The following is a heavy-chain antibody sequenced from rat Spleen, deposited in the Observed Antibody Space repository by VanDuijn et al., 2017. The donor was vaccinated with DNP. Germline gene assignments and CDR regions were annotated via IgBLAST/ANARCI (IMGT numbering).Heavy chain of an antibody. D-gene: IGHD1-11*01. CDR3: ARGLNYGGYNYYWYFDF. Sequence: EVQLQESGPGLVKPSQSLSLTCSVTGFSITRSYRWNWIRKFPGNKMEWMAYISYSGSTGYNQSLKSRISIARDTSKNQFFLQLNSVTTEDTATYYCARGLNYGGYNYYWYFDFWGPGVMVTVSS. CDR2: ISYSGST. J-gene: IGHJ1*01. CDR1: GFSITRSY. V-gene: IGHV3-1*01.